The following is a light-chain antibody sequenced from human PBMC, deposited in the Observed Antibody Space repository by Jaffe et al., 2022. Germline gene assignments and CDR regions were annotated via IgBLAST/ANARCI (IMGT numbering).Light chain of an antibody. CDR1: QSLLHSNGYNY. CDR3: MQSLQTPWT. J-gene: IGKJ1*01. Sequence: DIVMTQSPLSLPVTPGEPASISCRSSQSLLHSNGYNYLDWYLQKSGQPPQLLIYVGSNRASGAPDRFSGSGSGTDFTLTISRVEADDVGIYYCMQSLQTPWTFGQGTKVEIK. CDR2: VGS. V-gene: IGKV2-28*01.